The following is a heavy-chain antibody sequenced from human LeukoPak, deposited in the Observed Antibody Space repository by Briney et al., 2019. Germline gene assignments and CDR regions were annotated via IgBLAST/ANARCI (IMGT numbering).Heavy chain of an antibody. D-gene: IGHD3-10*01. CDR1: GFTFSSYW. CDR3: ARGRWFGESNPLDY. CDR2: IKQDGSEK. J-gene: IGHJ4*02. Sequence: GGSLRLSCAASGFTFSSYWMSWVRQAPGKGLECVANIKQDGSEKYYVDSVKGRFTISRDNAKNSLYLQMNSLRAEDTAVYYCARGRWFGESNPLDYWGQGTLVTVSS. V-gene: IGHV3-7*01.